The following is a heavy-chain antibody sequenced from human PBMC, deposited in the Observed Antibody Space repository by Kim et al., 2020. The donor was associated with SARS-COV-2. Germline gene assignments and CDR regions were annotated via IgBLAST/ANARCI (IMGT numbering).Heavy chain of an antibody. D-gene: IGHD2-15*01. CDR2: ISSSSSYT. V-gene: IGHV3-11*03. J-gene: IGHJ6*02. CDR1: GFTFSDYY. CDR3: AGTLLSVYYYYYGMDV. Sequence: GGSLRLSCAASGFTFSDYYMSWIRQAPGKGLEWVSYISSSSSYTNYADSVKGRFTISRDNAKNSLYLQMNSLRAEDTAVYYCAGTLLSVYYYYYGMDVWGQGTTVTVSS.